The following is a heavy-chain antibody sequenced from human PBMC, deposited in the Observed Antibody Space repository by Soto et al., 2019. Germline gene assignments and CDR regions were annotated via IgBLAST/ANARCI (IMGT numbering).Heavy chain of an antibody. CDR3: ASGGTGTTRY. J-gene: IGHJ4*02. CDR2: ISSSSRYI. CDR1: GFTFSSYS. D-gene: IGHD1-1*01. Sequence: EVQLVESGGGLVKPGGSLRLSCAASGFTFSSYSMNWVRQAPGKGLEWVSSISSSSRYIYYADSVKGRFTISRDNAKNSLYLQMNSLRAEDTAVYYCASGGTGTTRYWGQGTLVTVSS. V-gene: IGHV3-21*01.